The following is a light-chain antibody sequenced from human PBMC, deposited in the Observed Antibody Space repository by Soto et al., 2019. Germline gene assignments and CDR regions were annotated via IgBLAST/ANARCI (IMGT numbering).Light chain of an antibody. Sequence: DVVLTQSPLSLPVTLGQPASISCRSSQSLVYSDGNTYLNWFQQRPGQSPRRLIYKVSNRDSGVPDRFSGSGSGTDFTLKISRVEAEDAGAYYCIQGTNWRTFGQGTKVDIK. CDR1: QSLVYSDGNTY. CDR3: IQGTNWRT. V-gene: IGKV2-30*01. CDR2: KVS. J-gene: IGKJ1*01.